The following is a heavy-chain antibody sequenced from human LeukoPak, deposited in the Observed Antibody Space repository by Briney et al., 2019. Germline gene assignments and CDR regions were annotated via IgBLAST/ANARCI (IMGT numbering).Heavy chain of an antibody. Sequence: SETLSLTCTVSGASFSSSPYYWGWIRQPPGKGLEWIGSVYDSGSTFYNPSLKCRVTISIDTFKNQFSLKLTSVTAADTAVYYCAKTGSSIAARPPDYWGQGTLVIVSS. CDR1: GASFSSSPYY. J-gene: IGHJ4*02. D-gene: IGHD6-6*01. CDR2: VYDSGST. CDR3: AKTGSSIAARPPDY. V-gene: IGHV4-39*07.